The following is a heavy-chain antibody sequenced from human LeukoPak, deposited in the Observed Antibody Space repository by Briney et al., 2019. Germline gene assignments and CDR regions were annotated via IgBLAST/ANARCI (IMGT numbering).Heavy chain of an antibody. V-gene: IGHV3-21*01. J-gene: IGHJ4*02. CDR1: GFTFSSYA. D-gene: IGHD5-12*01. CDR3: ARAQYSGYLDY. Sequence: PGGSLRLSCAASGFTFSSYAMSWVRQAPGKGLEWVSSISSSSYIYYADSVKGRFTISRDNAKNSLYLQMNSLRAEDTAVYYCARAQYSGYLDYWGQGTLVTVSS. CDR2: ISSSSYI.